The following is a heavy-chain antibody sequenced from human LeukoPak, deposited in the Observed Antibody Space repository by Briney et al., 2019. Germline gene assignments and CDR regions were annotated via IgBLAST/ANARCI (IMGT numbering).Heavy chain of an antibody. CDR1: GGSISSGGYY. D-gene: IGHD1-26*01. V-gene: IGHV4-31*03. J-gene: IGHJ4*02. CDR2: IYYSGST. Sequence: SETLSLTCTVSGGSISSGGYYWSWIRQHPGKGLEWIGYIYYSGSTYYNPSLKSRVTISVDRSKNQFPLKLSSVTAADTAVYYCARDWVGATDYWGQGTLVTVSS. CDR3: ARDWVGATDY.